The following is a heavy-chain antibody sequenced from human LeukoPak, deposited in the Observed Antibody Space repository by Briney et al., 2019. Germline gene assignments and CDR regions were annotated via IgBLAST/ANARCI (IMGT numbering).Heavy chain of an antibody. J-gene: IGHJ6*02. CDR2: INSDGGKT. Sequence: GGSLRLSCAASGFAFHAFDMYWVRQAPGKGLEWVSRINSDGGKTYYADSVRGRFTISRDNSKNSLYLPMNSLRTDDAALYYCATWASSHGLDVWGQGTTVTVSS. V-gene: IGHV3-43*02. D-gene: IGHD1-26*01. CDR3: ATWASSHGLDV. CDR1: GFAFHAFD.